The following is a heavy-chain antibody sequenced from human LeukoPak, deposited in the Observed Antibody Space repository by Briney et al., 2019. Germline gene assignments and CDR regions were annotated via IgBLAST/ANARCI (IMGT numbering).Heavy chain of an antibody. V-gene: IGHV1-2*02. CDR3: ARSVVAGSGNFDY. D-gene: IGHD6-19*01. J-gene: IGHJ4*02. Sequence: ASVKVPCKASGYTFTGYYMHWVRQAPGQGLEWMGWINPNSGGTKTAQTFQGRVTMTRDTSISTAYMELSRLRSDDTAVYFCARSVVAGSGNFDYWGQGTLVTVS. CDR1: GYTFTGYY. CDR2: INPNSGGT.